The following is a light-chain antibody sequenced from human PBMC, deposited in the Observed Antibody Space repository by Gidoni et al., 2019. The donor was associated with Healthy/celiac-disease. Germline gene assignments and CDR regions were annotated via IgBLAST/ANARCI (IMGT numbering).Light chain of an antibody. CDR1: QDISNY. Sequence: DIQMTQSPSSLSASVGDRVTITCQASQDISNYLKWYQQKPGKAPKLLLYDASNLETGVPSRFSRSGSGTDFTFPIRSLQPEDIATYYCQQYDNLPLTFGPGTKVDIK. J-gene: IGKJ3*01. CDR3: QQYDNLPLT. V-gene: IGKV1-33*01. CDR2: DAS.